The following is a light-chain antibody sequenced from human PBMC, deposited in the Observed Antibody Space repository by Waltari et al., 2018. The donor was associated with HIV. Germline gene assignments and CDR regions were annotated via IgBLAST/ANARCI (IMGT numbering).Light chain of an antibody. Sequence: QSALTQPASVSGSPGQSISISCTETSSAIANSNSVSWYQHHTAKAPRLLIFEATKRPSGVSNRFSGSKSGNTASLTISGLQPEDEADYYCTSYTSGSTLVMFGGGTKLTVL. J-gene: IGLJ3*02. CDR1: SSAIANSNS. CDR2: EAT. V-gene: IGLV2-14*01. CDR3: TSYTSGSTLVM.